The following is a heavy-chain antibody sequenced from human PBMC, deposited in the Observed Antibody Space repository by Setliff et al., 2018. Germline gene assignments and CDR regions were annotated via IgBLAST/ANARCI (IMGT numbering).Heavy chain of an antibody. J-gene: IGHJ4*02. V-gene: IGHV3-23*03. CDR1: GFTFSTYA. CDR3: ARDQARWLVAAGTFDY. CDR2: IYSGDRNT. Sequence: GGSLRLSCAASGFTFSTYAMSWVRQAPGKGLEWVSTIYSGDRNTFYTDSVKGRFTIFRDGSKNTLFLQMTSLRAEDTAIYYCARDQARWLVAAGTFDYWGQGALVTVSS. D-gene: IGHD6-13*01.